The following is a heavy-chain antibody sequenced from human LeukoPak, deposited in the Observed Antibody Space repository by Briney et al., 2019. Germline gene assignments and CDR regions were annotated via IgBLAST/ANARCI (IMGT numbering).Heavy chain of an antibody. CDR2: IYTSGST. D-gene: IGHD4-23*01. Sequence: ASQTLSLTCTVSGGSISSGSYYWSWIRQPAGKGLEWIGRIYTSGSTNYNPSLKSRVTISVDTSKNQFSLKLSSVTAEDTAVYYCARGTPADYGGPCDYWGQGTLVTVSS. J-gene: IGHJ4*02. V-gene: IGHV4-61*02. CDR1: GGSISSGSYY. CDR3: ARGTPADYGGPCDY.